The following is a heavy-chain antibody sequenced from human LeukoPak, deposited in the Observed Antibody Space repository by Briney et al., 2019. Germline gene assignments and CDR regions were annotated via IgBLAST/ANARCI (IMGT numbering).Heavy chain of an antibody. J-gene: IGHJ4*02. CDR3: ATSSPRNYFDH. D-gene: IGHD1-14*01. CDR1: GFTFSSYA. CDR2: IWYDGSQR. Sequence: GGSLRLSCAASGFTFSSYAMSWVRQSPGRGLEWVAVIWYDGSQRYYADSVKGRFTISRDDSQNTIYLQMDSLRAEDTAVYYCATSSPRNYFDHWGQGTLVTVSS. V-gene: IGHV3-33*08.